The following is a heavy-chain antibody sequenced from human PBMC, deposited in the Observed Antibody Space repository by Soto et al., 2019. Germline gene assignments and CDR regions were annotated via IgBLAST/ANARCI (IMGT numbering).Heavy chain of an antibody. CDR2: ISWNSGSI. CDR3: AKDIGRYDFWSGHIYYYYGMDV. V-gene: IGHV3-9*01. D-gene: IGHD3-3*01. J-gene: IGHJ6*02. Sequence: GGSLRLSCAASGFTFDDYAMHWVRQAPGKGLEWVSGISWNSGSIGYADSVKGRFTISRDNAKNSLYLQMNSLRAEDTALYYCAKDIGRYDFWSGHIYYYYGMDVWGQGTTVTAP. CDR1: GFTFDDYA.